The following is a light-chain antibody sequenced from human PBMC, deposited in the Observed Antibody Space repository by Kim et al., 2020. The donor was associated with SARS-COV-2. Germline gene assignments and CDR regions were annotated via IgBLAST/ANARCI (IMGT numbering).Light chain of an antibody. CDR2: RNN. Sequence: GQRVTISCSGSSSNIGSNYVFWYEQLPGAAPKVLIYRNNQRPSGVPDRFSGSKSGTSASLAISGLRSEDEADYYCAAWDDSLRGPVFGGGTQLTVL. CDR3: AAWDDSLRGPV. CDR1: SSNIGSNY. V-gene: IGLV1-47*01. J-gene: IGLJ2*01.